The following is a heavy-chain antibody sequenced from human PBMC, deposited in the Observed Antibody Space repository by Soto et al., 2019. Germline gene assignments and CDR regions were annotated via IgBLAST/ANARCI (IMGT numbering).Heavy chain of an antibody. CDR1: GFTFSTYT. CDR2: ISYDGSNQ. Sequence: QVQLVESGGGVVQPGRSLRLSCAASGFTFSTYTMHWVRQAPGKGLEWVALISYDGSNQYYADSVRGRFTISRDNSKNTVFLQMSSLRSEDTATYYCATGGYAGGYYGGGHFDYWGQGTLVTVSS. V-gene: IGHV3-30*03. J-gene: IGHJ4*02. CDR3: ATGGYAGGYYGGGHFDY. D-gene: IGHD1-26*01.